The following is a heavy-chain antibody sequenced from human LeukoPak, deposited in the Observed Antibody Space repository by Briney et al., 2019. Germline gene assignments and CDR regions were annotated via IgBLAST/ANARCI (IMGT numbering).Heavy chain of an antibody. CDR2: INNDGSST. CDR3: ARDYYGSGSYGVDV. V-gene: IGHV3-74*01. CDR1: GFTFSSYW. J-gene: IGHJ4*02. Sequence: PGGSLRLSCAASGFTFSSYWMHWVRQAPGKGLVWVSRINNDGSSTSYADSVKGRFTISRDNAKNTLYLQMNSLRAEDTAVYYCARDYYGSGSYGVDVWGQGTLVTVSS. D-gene: IGHD3-10*01.